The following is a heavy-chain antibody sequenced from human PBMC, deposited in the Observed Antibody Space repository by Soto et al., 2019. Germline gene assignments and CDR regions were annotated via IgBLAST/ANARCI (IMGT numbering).Heavy chain of an antibody. CDR2: XXXXTGNP. V-gene: IGHV7-4-1*01. J-gene: IGHJ6*02. D-gene: IGHD6-13*01. Sequence: QVQLVQSGSELKKPGASVKVSCKASGYTFTSYAMNWVRQAPGQGLEWMGWXXXXTGNPTYAQGFTGRFVFSLDTSVSTAYLQICSLKAEDTAVYYCARDVDPEYSSSWYVSYYYYGMDVWGQGTTVTVSS. CDR3: ARDVDPEYSSSWYVSYYYYGMDV. CDR1: GYTFTSYA.